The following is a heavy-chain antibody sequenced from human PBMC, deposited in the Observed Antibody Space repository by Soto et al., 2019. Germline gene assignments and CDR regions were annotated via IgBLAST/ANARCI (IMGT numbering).Heavy chain of an antibody. J-gene: IGHJ4*02. V-gene: IGHV4-61*01. CDR3: TRGGDPYKTGH. Sequence: SETLSLTCTVPGGSVNIGTYYWSWFRQPPGKGLEWIGFIHYSGSTNYNPSLKGRVTMSVDTSKNQFSLKLTSVNTADTAIYYCTRGGDPYKTGHWGQGTLVTVS. D-gene: IGHD2-21*01. CDR2: IHYSGST. CDR1: GGSVNIGTYY.